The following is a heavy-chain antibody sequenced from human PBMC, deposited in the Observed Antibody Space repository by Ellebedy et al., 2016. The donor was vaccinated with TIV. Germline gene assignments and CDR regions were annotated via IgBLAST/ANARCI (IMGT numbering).Heavy chain of an antibody. V-gene: IGHV3-74*01. J-gene: IGHJ4*02. CDR1: GFTFTNYW. Sequence: GGSLRLSCAASGFTFTNYWMHWVRQAPGKGPVWVSRINTDGTSTRYADSVKGRFTISRDNAKNMVYLQMNSPRAEDTAVYYCATYTSTTSLDHWGRGTLVTVSS. D-gene: IGHD6-13*01. CDR2: INTDGTST. CDR3: ATYTSTTSLDH.